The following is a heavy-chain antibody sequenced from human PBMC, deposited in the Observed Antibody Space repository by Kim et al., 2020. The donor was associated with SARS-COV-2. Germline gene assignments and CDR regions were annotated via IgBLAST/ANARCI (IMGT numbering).Heavy chain of an antibody. J-gene: IGHJ4*02. CDR3: ARGQDSAKTGY. CDR2: T. V-gene: IGHV4-34*01. Sequence: TSYNTSLESRATISVDTSKNHLSLSLSSVTAADTAVYYCARGQDSAKTGYWGQGTLVTVSS. D-gene: IGHD5-18*01.